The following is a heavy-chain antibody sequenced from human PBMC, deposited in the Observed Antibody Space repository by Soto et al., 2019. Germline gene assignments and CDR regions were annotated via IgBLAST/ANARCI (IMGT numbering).Heavy chain of an antibody. D-gene: IGHD1-26*01. V-gene: IGHV3-23*01. Sequence: EVQLLESGGGFVQPGGSLRLSCAASGFTFSSYGMSWVRQAPGKGLEWVSSINNSGSRTYHADSVKGRFTISRDNSKNTLYLQMNSLRAEDTAVYYWAKARTDQSGTYFPFDYWGQGTLVTVSS. CDR3: AKARTDQSGTYFPFDY. J-gene: IGHJ4*02. CDR1: GFTFSSYG. CDR2: INNSGSRT.